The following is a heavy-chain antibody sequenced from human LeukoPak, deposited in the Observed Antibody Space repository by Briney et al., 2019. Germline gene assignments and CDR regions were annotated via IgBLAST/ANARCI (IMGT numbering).Heavy chain of an antibody. D-gene: IGHD6-19*01. J-gene: IGHJ6*02. CDR1: GGTFTSYA. V-gene: IGHV1-69*04. Sequence: SVKVSCKASGGTFTSYAISWVRQAPGQGLEWMGRIIPILGIANYAQKFQGRVTITADKSPSTAYMELSSLRSEDTAVYYCARTGYSSGWHAKAFYYYGMDVWGQGTTVTVSS. CDR2: IIPILGIA. CDR3: ARTGYSSGWHAKAFYYYGMDV.